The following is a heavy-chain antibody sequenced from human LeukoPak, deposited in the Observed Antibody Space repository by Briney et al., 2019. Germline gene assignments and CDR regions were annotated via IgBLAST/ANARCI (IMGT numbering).Heavy chain of an antibody. Sequence: SETLSLTCAVYGGSFSGYYWSWIRQPPGKGLEWIGEINHSGSTNYNPSLKSRVTISVDTSRNQFSLKLSSVTAADTAVYYCARDVVTPSDYWGQGTLVTVSS. J-gene: IGHJ4*02. V-gene: IGHV4-34*01. D-gene: IGHD4-23*01. CDR2: INHSGST. CDR3: ARDVVTPSDY. CDR1: GGSFSGYY.